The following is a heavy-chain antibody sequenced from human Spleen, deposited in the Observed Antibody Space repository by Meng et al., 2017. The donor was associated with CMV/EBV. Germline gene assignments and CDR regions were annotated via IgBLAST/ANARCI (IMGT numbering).Heavy chain of an antibody. V-gene: IGHV1-18*04. CDR1: GYTFTGYY. D-gene: IGHD6-19*01. J-gene: IGHJ6*02. CDR3: AILHWDRASSRLTYYYYNTIDV. Sequence: ASVKVSCKASGYTFTGYYMYWVRQAPGQGLEWLGRISAYNGNTNYAQNVQGRVTMTTDTSTSTAYMELRSLRSDDTAVYYCAILHWDRASSRLTYYYYNTIDVWGQGTTVTVSS. CDR2: ISAYNGNT.